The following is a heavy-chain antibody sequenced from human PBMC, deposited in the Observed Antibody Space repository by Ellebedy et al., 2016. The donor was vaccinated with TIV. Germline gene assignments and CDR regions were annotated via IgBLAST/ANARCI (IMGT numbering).Heavy chain of an antibody. CDR3: ARYYSVSRIFDF. V-gene: IGHV6-1*01. Sequence: MPSETLSLTCDISGNTVSTNGAAWNWVRQSPSRGLEWLGRAYYTSKWFTNYAPSVQGRITIKPDTSKNQFSLQLNSVTPEDTAVYYCARYYSVSRIFDFWGQGTLVTVSS. CDR1: GNTVSTNGAA. D-gene: IGHD4-11*01. CDR2: AYYTSKWFT. J-gene: IGHJ4*02.